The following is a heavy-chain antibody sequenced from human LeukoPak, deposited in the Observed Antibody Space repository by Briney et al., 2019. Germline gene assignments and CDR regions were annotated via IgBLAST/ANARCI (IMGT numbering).Heavy chain of an antibody. Sequence: GGSLRLSCAASGFTFSSYGMSWVRQAPGKGLEWVSVIYSGGSTYYADSVKGRFTISRDNSKNTLYLQMNSLRAEDTAVYYCARGAIAAAGTGDYYYYYYYMDVWGKGTTVTVSS. J-gene: IGHJ6*03. D-gene: IGHD6-13*01. CDR3: ARGAIAAAGTGDYYYYYYYMDV. CDR1: GFTFSSYG. CDR2: IYSGGST. V-gene: IGHV3-66*01.